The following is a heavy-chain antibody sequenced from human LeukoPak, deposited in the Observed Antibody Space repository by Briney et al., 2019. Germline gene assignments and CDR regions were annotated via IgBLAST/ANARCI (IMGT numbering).Heavy chain of an antibody. CDR1: GFTLTYYA. CDR3: ARSGYDYGGIEGPFDY. J-gene: IGHJ4*02. CDR2: TSYDGNKK. Sequence: PGRSLRLSCAASGFTLTYYAMHWVRQAPGKGLEWVAVTSYDGNKKYYADSVKGRFTISRDSSKNTLYLQMSSLRAEDTAVYYCARSGYDYGGIEGPFDYWGQGTLVTVSS. D-gene: IGHD4-23*01. V-gene: IGHV3-30*15.